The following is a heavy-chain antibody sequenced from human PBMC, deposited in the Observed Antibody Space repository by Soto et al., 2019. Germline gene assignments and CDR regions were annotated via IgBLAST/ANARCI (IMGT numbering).Heavy chain of an antibody. D-gene: IGHD4-17*01. V-gene: IGHV3-30*18. CDR1: GFTFSSYG. CDR2: ISYHGNDK. J-gene: IGHJ5*02. Sequence: QVQLVESGGGVVQPGRSLRLSCAASGFTFSSYGMHWVRQAPGKGLEWVAVISYHGNDKYYADSVKGRFTISRDNFKSTLYLQMSSLRAEDTAIYFCAKDLLHHTVTTCGSWGQGTLVTVSS. CDR3: AKDLLHHTVTTCGS.